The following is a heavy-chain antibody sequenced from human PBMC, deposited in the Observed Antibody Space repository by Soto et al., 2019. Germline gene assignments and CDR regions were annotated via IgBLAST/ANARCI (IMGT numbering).Heavy chain of an antibody. CDR3: ARTSRFDC. CDR2: INHSGST. J-gene: IGHJ4*02. D-gene: IGHD6-6*01. CDR1: CGSFSSYY. V-gene: IGHV4-34*01. Sequence: QVQLQQWGAGLLKPSETLSLTCAVYCGSFSSYYWGWIRQPPGKGLEWSGEINHSGSTNYNPSLKSRVTMSVDTSTDQFSLKLSSVTAADTAVYYCARTSRFDCWGQGALVTVSS.